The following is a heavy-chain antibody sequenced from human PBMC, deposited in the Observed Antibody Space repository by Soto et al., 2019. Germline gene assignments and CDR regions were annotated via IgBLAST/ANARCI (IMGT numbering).Heavy chain of an antibody. CDR2: IFPIFGTS. D-gene: IGHD2-2*01. CDR1: GGTSSFYA. J-gene: IGHJ5*01. CDR3: ASTACTGNSCYVRWFAS. V-gene: IGHV1-69*06. Sequence: QVQLVQSGPEVKKPGSSVKVSCKASGGTSSFYALNWVRQAPGQGLEWMGGIFPIFGTSHYAQKFQGRITITADKSTSTAYMELSSLRSEYTAVYYCASTACTGNSCYVRWFASWGQGTLVTVSS.